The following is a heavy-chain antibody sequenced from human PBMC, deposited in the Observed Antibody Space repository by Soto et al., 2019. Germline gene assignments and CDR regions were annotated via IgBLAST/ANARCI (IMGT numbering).Heavy chain of an antibody. CDR1: GYTFTSHG. D-gene: IGHD6-19*01. Sequence: QVQLVQSGAEVKKPGASVKVSCKASGYTFTSHGISWVRQAPGQGLEWMGWISAYNGNTNYAQKFQGRVTMTTDTSTRTAYMELRSLRSDDTAVYYCARTRAGIAVAADGYWGQGTLVTVSS. V-gene: IGHV1-18*01. CDR2: ISAYNGNT. CDR3: ARTRAGIAVAADGY. J-gene: IGHJ4*02.